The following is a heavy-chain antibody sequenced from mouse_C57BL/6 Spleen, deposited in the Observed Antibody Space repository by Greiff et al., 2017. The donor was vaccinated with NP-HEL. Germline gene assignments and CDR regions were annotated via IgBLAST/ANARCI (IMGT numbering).Heavy chain of an antibody. CDR3: TRAFITTVVEDAMDY. D-gene: IGHD1-1*01. Sequence: QVTLKVSGPELVKPGASVKISCKASGYAFSSYWMNWVKQRPGKGLEWIGRIYPGDGDTNYNGKFKGKATLTADKSSSTAYMQLSSLTSEDSAVYFCTRAFITTVVEDAMDYWGQGTSVTVSS. CDR1: GYAFSSYW. J-gene: IGHJ4*01. V-gene: IGHV1-82*01. CDR2: IYPGDGDT.